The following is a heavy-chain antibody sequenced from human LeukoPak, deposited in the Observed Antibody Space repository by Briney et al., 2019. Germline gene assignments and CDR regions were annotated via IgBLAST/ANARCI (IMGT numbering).Heavy chain of an antibody. CDR3: ARLVGGTYSDY. CDR2: ISRNGDST. Sequence: GGSLRLSCAASGFTFSSYAMHWVRQAPGKGLEYVSSISRNGDSTHYVNSVKGRFTISRDNSKNTLYLQMGSLRAEDMAVYYCARLVGGTYSDYWGQGTLVIVSS. J-gene: IGHJ4*02. D-gene: IGHD1-26*01. V-gene: IGHV3-64*01. CDR1: GFTFSSYA.